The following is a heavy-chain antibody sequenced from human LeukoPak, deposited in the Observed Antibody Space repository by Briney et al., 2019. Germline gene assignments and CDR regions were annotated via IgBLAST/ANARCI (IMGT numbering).Heavy chain of an antibody. CDR1: GDSISSHY. D-gene: IGHD1-26*01. V-gene: IGHV4-59*11. CDR3: ARDREIPPDGFDI. CDR2: IFYAGST. Sequence: PSETLSLTCTVSGDSISSHYWSWVRQPPGKGLERIGYIFYAGSTKYNPSLKSRVTISVDTSKNQFSLMLTSVTAADTAVYYCARDREIPPDGFDIWGQGTMVTVS. J-gene: IGHJ3*02.